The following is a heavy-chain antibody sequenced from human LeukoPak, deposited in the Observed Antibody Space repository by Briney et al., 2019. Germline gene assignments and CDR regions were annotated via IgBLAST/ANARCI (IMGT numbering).Heavy chain of an antibody. CDR1: GFTFSSYW. V-gene: IGHV3-74*01. D-gene: IGHD6-19*01. Sequence: GGSLRLSCAASGFTFSSYWMNWVRQAPGKGLVWVSRIASDGSSTTYANSVKGRFSISRDNSKNTLFLDMSDLRVEDTAVYYCARDLSAAFDFWGQGVLVTVSS. CDR3: ARDLSAAFDF. CDR2: IASDGSST. J-gene: IGHJ4*02.